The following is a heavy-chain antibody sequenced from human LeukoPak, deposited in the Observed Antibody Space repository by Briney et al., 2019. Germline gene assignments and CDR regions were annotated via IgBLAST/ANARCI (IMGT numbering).Heavy chain of an antibody. D-gene: IGHD7-27*01. Sequence: SETLSLTCTVSGGSISSSSYYWGWIRQPPGKGLEWIGTIYYSGSTYYNPSLKSRVTISVDTSKNQFSLKLSSVTAADTAVYYCARGTGPLRAFDIWGQGTMVTVSS. CDR2: IYYSGST. CDR3: ARGTGPLRAFDI. CDR1: GGSISSSSYY. V-gene: IGHV4-39*01. J-gene: IGHJ3*02.